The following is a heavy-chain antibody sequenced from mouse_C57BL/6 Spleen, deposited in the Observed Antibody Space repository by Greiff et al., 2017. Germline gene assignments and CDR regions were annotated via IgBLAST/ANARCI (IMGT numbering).Heavy chain of an antibody. CDR2: TWWDDDK. D-gene: IGHD3-2*02. J-gene: IGHJ3*01. Sequence: QVTLKESGPGILQPSQTLSLTCSFSGFSLSTFGMGVGWIRQPSGKGLEWLAHTWWDDDKYYNPALKSRLPISKDTSKNQVFLTIADVDITDTATYDCARMVAQATSAWCAYWGQGTLVTVSA. CDR3: ARMVAQATSAWCAY. V-gene: IGHV8-8*01. CDR1: GFSLSTFGMG.